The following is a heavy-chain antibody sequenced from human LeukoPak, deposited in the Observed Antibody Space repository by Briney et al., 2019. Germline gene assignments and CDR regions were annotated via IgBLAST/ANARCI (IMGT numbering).Heavy chain of an antibody. D-gene: IGHD6-6*01. J-gene: IGHJ6*03. CDR1: GGSFSGYY. CDR3: ARRVVPGYMDV. Sequence: SETLSLTRAVYGGSFSGYYWSWIRQPPGKGLEWIGEMQHSGSTNYNPSLKSRVTISGDTSKNQFSLKLSSVTAPDTPVYSCARRVVPGYMDVWGKGTTVTVSS. V-gene: IGHV4-34*01. CDR2: MQHSGST.